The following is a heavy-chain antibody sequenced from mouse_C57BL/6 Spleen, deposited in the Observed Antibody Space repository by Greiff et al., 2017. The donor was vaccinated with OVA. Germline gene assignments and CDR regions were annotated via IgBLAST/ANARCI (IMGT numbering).Heavy chain of an antibody. V-gene: IGHV1-80*01. CDR1: GYAFSSYW. CDR2: IYPGDGDT. J-gene: IGHJ1*03. D-gene: IGHD1-1*01. Sequence: QVQLQQSGAELVKPGASVKISCKASGYAFSSYWMNWVKQRPGKGLEWIGQIYPGDGDTNYNGKFKGKATLTADKSSSTAYMQLSSLTSEDSAVYSCARSEYYGSSRYFDVWGTGTTVTVSS. CDR3: ARSEYYGSSRYFDV.